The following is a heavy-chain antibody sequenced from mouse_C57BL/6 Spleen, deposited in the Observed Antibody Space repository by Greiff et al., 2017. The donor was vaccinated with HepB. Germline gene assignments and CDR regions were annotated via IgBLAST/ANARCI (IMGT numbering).Heavy chain of an antibody. D-gene: IGHD3-2*02. CDR2: INPNNGGT. V-gene: IGHV1-22*01. CDR3: ARQGGQLRLQDY. CDR1: GYTFTDYH. Sequence: EVQLQQSGPELVKPGASVKMSCKASGYTFTDYHMHWVKQSHGKSLEWIGYINPNNGGTSYNQKFKGKATLTVNKSSSTAYMELRSLTSEDSAVYYCARQGGQLRLQDYWGQGTTLTVSS. J-gene: IGHJ2*01.